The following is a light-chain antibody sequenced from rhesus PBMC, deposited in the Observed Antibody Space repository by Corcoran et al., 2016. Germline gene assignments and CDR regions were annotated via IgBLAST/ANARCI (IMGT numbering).Light chain of an antibody. V-gene: IGKV1S14*01. J-gene: IGKJ1*01. Sequence: DIQMTQSPSSLSASVGDTVTITCRASQGISNYLAWYPQKPGKAPKPLIYYASNLESGVPSRFSVSGSGTDFTIPISSLQPEDFATYDCQQHNSYPPTFGQGTKVEIK. CDR1: QGISNY. CDR3: QQHNSYPPT. CDR2: YAS.